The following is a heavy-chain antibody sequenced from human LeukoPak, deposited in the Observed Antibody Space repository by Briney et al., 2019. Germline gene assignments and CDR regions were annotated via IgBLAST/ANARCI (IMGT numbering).Heavy chain of an antibody. CDR1: GGSFSGYY. J-gene: IGHJ4*02. V-gene: IGHV4-34*01. Sequence: SETLSLTCAVYGGSFSGYYWSWIRQPPGKGLEWIGEINHSGSTNYNPSLKSRVTISVDTSKNQFSLKLSSVTAADTAVYYCARGRHGVATTFDHWGQGTLVTVSS. CDR2: INHSGST. CDR3: ARGRHGVATTFDH. D-gene: IGHD5-12*01.